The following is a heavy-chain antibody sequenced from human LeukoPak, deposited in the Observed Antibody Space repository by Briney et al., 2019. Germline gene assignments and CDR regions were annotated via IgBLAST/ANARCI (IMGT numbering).Heavy chain of an antibody. Sequence: SETLSLTYTVSGGSISSGGYYWSWIRQHPGKGLEWIGYIYYSGSTYYNPSLKSRVTISVDTSKNQFSLKLSSVTAADTAVYYCARDVNYGDYAGIRGWGQGTLVTVSS. CDR3: ARDVNYGDYAGIRG. CDR2: IYYSGST. V-gene: IGHV4-31*03. J-gene: IGHJ4*02. CDR1: GGSISSGGYY. D-gene: IGHD4-17*01.